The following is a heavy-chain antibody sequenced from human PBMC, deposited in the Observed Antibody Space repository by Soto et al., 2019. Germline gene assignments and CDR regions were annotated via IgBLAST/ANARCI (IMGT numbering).Heavy chain of an antibody. Sequence: QVQLQESGPGLVKPGETLSLICSVSGASVSSSSWSWVRQSPGKGLEWIGYIFYTGTTNYNPSLASRVTISSDMSTNQFSPRLSTGTGSDTAVYFCARDVRGVPSGADHHYMDVWGKGATVTVSS. CDR3: ARDVRGVPSGADHHYMDV. J-gene: IGHJ6*03. V-gene: IGHV4-59*02. CDR2: IFYTGTT. CDR1: GASVSSSS. D-gene: IGHD3-10*02.